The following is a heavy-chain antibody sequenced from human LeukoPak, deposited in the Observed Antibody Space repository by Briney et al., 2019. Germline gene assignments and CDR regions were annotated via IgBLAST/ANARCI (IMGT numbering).Heavy chain of an antibody. D-gene: IGHD3-22*01. CDR3: ARDQSSGYYAKPLDY. J-gene: IGHJ4*02. Sequence: SETLSLTCTVSGGSISSSSYYWGWIRQPPGKGLEWIGSIYYSGSTYYNPSLKSRVTISVDTSKNQFSLKLSSVTAADTAVYYCARDQSSGYYAKPLDYWGQGTLVTVSS. CDR1: GGSISSSSYY. CDR2: IYYSGST. V-gene: IGHV4-39*07.